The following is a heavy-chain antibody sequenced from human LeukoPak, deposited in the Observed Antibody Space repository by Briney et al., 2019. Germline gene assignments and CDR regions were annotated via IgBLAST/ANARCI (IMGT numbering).Heavy chain of an antibody. J-gene: IGHJ4*02. CDR2: IRSKAYGGTT. CDR3: TRDLSYGLSYDY. Sequence: GGSLRLSCTASGFTSGDYAMSWVRQVPGKGVEWVGFIRSKAYGGTTEYAASVKGRFTISRDDSKSIGYLQMNSLKTEDTALYHCTRDLSYGLSYDYWGQGTLVTVTS. CDR1: GFTSGDYA. D-gene: IGHD5-18*01. V-gene: IGHV3-49*04.